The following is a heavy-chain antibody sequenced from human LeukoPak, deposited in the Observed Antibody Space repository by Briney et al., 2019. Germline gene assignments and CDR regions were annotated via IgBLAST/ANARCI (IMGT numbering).Heavy chain of an antibody. Sequence: GGSLRLSCAAYGFTFDDYAMHWVRQAPGKGLEWVSLISADGGSTFYADSVKGRFTISRDNNNNSLSLQMNSLTTEDTAFYYCAREQFSHTSNYFDNWGQGLLVTVSS. J-gene: IGHJ4*02. CDR1: GFTFDDYA. CDR2: ISADGGST. V-gene: IGHV3-43*02. CDR3: AREQFSHTSNYFDN. D-gene: IGHD5-24*01.